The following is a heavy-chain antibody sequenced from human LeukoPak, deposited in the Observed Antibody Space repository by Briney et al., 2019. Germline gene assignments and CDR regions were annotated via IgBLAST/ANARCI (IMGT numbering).Heavy chain of an antibody. CDR3: ARDYDVLRFLEWLPTFDY. V-gene: IGHV1-2*02. J-gene: IGHJ4*02. CDR1: GYTFTGYY. CDR2: INPNSGGT. D-gene: IGHD3-3*01. Sequence: ASVKVSCKASGYTFTGYYMHLVRQAPGQGLEWMGWINPNSGGTNYAQKFQGRVTMTRDTSISTAYMELSRRRSDDTAVYYCARDYDVLRFLEWLPTFDYWGQGTLVTVSS.